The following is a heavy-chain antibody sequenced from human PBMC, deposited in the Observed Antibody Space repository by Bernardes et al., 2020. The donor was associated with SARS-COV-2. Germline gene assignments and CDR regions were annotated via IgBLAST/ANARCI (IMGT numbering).Heavy chain of an antibody. CDR1: GYTFTSYS. J-gene: IGHJ4*02. Sequence: ASVKVSCKASGYTFTSYSISWVRQAPGQGLEWMGWINAYNGDTRSAQSLQGRVTMTTDTSTSTAYMELRSLRSDDTAVYYCAKELNWNHFDYWGQGSLVTVSS. CDR2: INAYNGDT. V-gene: IGHV1-18*01. D-gene: IGHD1-20*01. CDR3: AKELNWNHFDY.